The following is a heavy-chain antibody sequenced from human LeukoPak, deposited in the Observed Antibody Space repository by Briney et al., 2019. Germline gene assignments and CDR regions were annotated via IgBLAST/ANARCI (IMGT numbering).Heavy chain of an antibody. Sequence: GGSLRLSCVASGFTLRSYSMHWVRQAPGKGLEWVSYISTSSYYIYYADSVKGRFTISRDDAKNSLYLQMNSLRAEDTALYYCARNASGSSTGLIDSWGQGTLVTVSS. D-gene: IGHD1-26*01. J-gene: IGHJ4*02. CDR2: ISTSSYYI. CDR3: ARNASGSSTGLIDS. V-gene: IGHV3-21*01. CDR1: GFTLRSYS.